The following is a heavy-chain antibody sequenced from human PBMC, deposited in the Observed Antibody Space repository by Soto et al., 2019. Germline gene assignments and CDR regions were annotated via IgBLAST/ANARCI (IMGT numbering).Heavy chain of an antibody. Sequence: QVQLVQSGAEVKKPGSSVKVSCKASGGTFSSYAISWVRQAPGQGLEWMGGIIPIFGTANYAQKFQGRVTITADAATSTAYMELRSLRSEDTAVYYCARDQYCSSTSCYRYYGMDVWGQGTTVTVSS. V-gene: IGHV1-69*01. CDR2: IIPIFGTA. CDR3: ARDQYCSSTSCYRYYGMDV. CDR1: GGTFSSYA. J-gene: IGHJ6*02. D-gene: IGHD2-2*01.